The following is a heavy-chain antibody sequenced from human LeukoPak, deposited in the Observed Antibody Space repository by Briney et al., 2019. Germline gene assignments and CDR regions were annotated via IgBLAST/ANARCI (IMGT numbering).Heavy chain of an antibody. V-gene: IGHV1-2*06. D-gene: IGHD3-22*01. Sequence: VASVKVSCKASGYTFTGYYMHWVRQAPGHGLEWMGRINPNSGGTNYPQKFQGRVTMTRDTCISTAYMELSRLRSDDTAVYYCARTMIVPLPGDAFDIWGQGTMVTVSS. CDR3: ARTMIVPLPGDAFDI. CDR2: INPNSGGT. CDR1: GYTFTGYY. J-gene: IGHJ3*02.